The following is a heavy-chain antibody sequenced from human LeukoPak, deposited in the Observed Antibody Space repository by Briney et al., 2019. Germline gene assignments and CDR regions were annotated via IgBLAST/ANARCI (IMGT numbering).Heavy chain of an antibody. V-gene: IGHV3-23*01. CDR3: AKFSYYYGSGSPWGYMDV. D-gene: IGHD3-10*01. Sequence: GGSLRLSCAASGFTFSSYAMSWVRQAPGKGLEWVSAISGSGGSTYYADSVKGRFTISRDNSKNTLYLQMNSLRAEDTAVYYCAKFSYYYGSGSPWGYMDVWGKGTTVTISS. CDR1: GFTFSSYA. CDR2: ISGSGGST. J-gene: IGHJ6*03.